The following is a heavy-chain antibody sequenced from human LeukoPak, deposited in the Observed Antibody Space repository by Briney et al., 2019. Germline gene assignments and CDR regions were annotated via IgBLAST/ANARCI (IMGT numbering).Heavy chain of an antibody. D-gene: IGHD3-10*01. CDR1: EFSVGSNY. Sequence: GGSLRLSCAASEFSVGSNYMTWVRQAPGKGLEWVSLIYSGGSTYYADSVKGRFTISRDNSKNTLYLQMNSLRAEDTAVYYCAKVVRGVIYYFDYWGQGTLLTVSS. CDR2: IYSGGST. CDR3: AKVVRGVIYYFDY. J-gene: IGHJ4*02. V-gene: IGHV3-66*01.